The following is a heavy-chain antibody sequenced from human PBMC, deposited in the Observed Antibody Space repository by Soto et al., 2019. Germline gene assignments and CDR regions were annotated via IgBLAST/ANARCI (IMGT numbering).Heavy chain of an antibody. Sequence: QVELVQSGVEVKKPGASVKVSCKASGYTFTNHGLSWVRQAPGQGLEWMGWISASNGDTNYAQKFLGRVTVTTDTSTSTGYMELRSLKSEDTAVYYCARMVRGSKIDYYYYMDVCGKGTTVTVSS. V-gene: IGHV1-18*04. J-gene: IGHJ6*03. D-gene: IGHD3-10*01. CDR2: ISASNGDT. CDR3: ARMVRGSKIDYYYYMDV. CDR1: GYTFTNHG.